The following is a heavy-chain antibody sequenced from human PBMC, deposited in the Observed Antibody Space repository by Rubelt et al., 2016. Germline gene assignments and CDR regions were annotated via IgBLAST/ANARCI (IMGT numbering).Heavy chain of an antibody. D-gene: IGHD5-24*01. Sequence: QLQLQESGPGLVKPSETLSLTCTVSGDSTSSSSYYWGWIRQPPGQGLEWIGNIYYSGSTYYNPSLKSRVTISVDTSKDQFSLKRSSVTAADTAVYYCTRRQMASSRRDYWGQGTLVTVS. CDR1: GDSTSSSSYY. CDR3: TRRQMASSRRDY. J-gene: IGHJ4*02. V-gene: IGHV4-39*01. CDR2: IYYSGST.